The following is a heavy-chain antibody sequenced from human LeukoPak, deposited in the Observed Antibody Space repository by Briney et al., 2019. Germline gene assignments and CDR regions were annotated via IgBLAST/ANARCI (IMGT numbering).Heavy chain of an antibody. CDR3: ARGYYDSSGYYSDLFDY. CDR1: GFTFSDYY. Sequence: NPGGSLRLSCAASGFTFSDYYMSWIRQAPGKGLEWVSYISSSGSTIYYADSVKGRFTISRDNAKNSLYLQMNSLRAEDTAVYYCARGYYDSSGYYSDLFDYWGQGTLVTVSS. D-gene: IGHD3-22*01. V-gene: IGHV3-11*04. CDR2: ISSSGSTI. J-gene: IGHJ4*02.